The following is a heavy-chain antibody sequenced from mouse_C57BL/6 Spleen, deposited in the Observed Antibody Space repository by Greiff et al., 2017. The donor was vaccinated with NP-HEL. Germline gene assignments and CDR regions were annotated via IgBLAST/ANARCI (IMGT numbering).Heavy chain of an antibody. CDR2: IYPGDGDT. V-gene: IGHV1-82*01. D-gene: IGHD2-1*01. CDR1: GYAFSSSW. J-gene: IGHJ2*01. CDR3: ARGEDYGNLDY. Sequence: VQLVESGPELVKPGASVKISCKASGYAFSSSWMNWVKQRPGKGLEWIGRIYPGDGDTNYNGKFKGKATLTADKSSSTAYMQLSSLTSEDSAVYFCARGEDYGNLDYWGQGTTLTVSS.